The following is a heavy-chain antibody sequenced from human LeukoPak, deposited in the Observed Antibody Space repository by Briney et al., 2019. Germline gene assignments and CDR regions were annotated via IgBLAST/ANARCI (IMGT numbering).Heavy chain of an antibody. Sequence: ASVKVSCKASGYTFIGHYIHWVRQASGQGLEWMGWMNPDSGGTNYAQKFQDRVTMNRDTSITTAYMELSRLTSDDTAIYYCARIMEYYDFTPRGFDIWGQGTMVAVSS. V-gene: IGHV1-2*02. J-gene: IGHJ3*02. D-gene: IGHD3/OR15-3a*01. CDR2: MNPDSGGT. CDR1: GYTFIGHY. CDR3: ARIMEYYDFTPRGFDI.